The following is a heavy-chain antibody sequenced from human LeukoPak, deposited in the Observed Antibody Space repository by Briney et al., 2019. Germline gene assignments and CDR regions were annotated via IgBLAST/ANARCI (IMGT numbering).Heavy chain of an antibody. CDR2: IRSKANSYAT. Sequence: GGSLRLSCAASGFTFSGSAMHWVRQASGKGLEWAGRIRSKANSYATAYAASVKGRFTISRDDSKNTAYLQMDSLKTEDTAVYYCTSRPIYSGSSDAFDIWGQGTMVTVSS. CDR3: TSRPIYSGSSDAFDI. D-gene: IGHD1-26*01. V-gene: IGHV3-73*01. J-gene: IGHJ3*02. CDR1: GFTFSGSA.